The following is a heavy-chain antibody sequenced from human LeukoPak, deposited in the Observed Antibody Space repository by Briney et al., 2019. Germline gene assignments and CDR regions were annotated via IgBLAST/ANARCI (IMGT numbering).Heavy chain of an antibody. CDR1: GYSISSGYY. CDR2: IYHSGST. V-gene: IGHV4-38-2*02. Sequence: SETLSLTCTVSGYSISSGYYWGWIRQPPGKGLEWIGAIYHSGSTYYNPSLKSRITISVDKSKNHFSLNLNSVAAADTALYYCARSGAWSLDIWGQGTMVTVSS. CDR3: ARSGAWSLDI. D-gene: IGHD1-26*01. J-gene: IGHJ3*02.